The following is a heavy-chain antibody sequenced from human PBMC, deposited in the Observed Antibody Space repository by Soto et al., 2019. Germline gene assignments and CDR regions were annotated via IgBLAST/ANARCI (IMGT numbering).Heavy chain of an antibody. CDR1: VFTFSNAW. Sequence: GWSLRLSCSASVFTFSNAWMSWCRQAPGKGLEWVGRIKSRTDGGTTDYAAPVKGRFTISRDDSKNTLYLQMNSLKTEDTAVYYCTTDLFRGGDCYVGGFDYWGQGTLVTVSS. CDR3: TTDLFRGGDCYVGGFDY. D-gene: IGHD2-21*02. V-gene: IGHV3-15*01. CDR2: IKSRTDGGTT. J-gene: IGHJ4*02.